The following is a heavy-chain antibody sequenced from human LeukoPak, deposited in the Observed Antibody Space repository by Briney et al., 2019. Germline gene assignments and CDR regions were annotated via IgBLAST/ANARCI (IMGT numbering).Heavy chain of an antibody. D-gene: IGHD1-26*01. CDR1: GFTFSSYG. Sequence: PGGSLRLSCAAPGFTFSSYGMHWVRQAPGKGLEWVAVIWYDGSNKYYADSVKGRFTISRDNSKNTLFLQMNSLRAEDTAIYYCAKYGPQDSGSSHFDYWGQGALVTVSS. V-gene: IGHV3-33*06. CDR3: AKYGPQDSGSSHFDY. CDR2: IWYDGSNK. J-gene: IGHJ4*02.